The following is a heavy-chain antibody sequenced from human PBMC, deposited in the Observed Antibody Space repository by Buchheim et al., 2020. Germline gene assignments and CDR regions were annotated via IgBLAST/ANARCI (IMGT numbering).Heavy chain of an antibody. J-gene: IGHJ4*02. CDR2: INPSGGST. D-gene: IGHD2-2*01. Sequence: QVQLVQSGAEVKKPGASVKVSCKASGYTFTSYYMHWVRQVPGQGLEWMGIINPSGGSTSYAQKFTGRVTMTRDTSTSTVYMELSSLRSEDTAVYYCARGYCISTSCYALPYYFDYWGQGTL. V-gene: IGHV1-46*01. CDR1: GYTFTSYY. CDR3: ARGYCISTSCYALPYYFDY.